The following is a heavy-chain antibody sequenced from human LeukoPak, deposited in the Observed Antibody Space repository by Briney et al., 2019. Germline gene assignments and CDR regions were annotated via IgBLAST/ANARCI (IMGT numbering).Heavy chain of an antibody. CDR2: IYHGGST. J-gene: IGHJ4*02. D-gene: IGHD6-19*01. V-gene: IGHV4-38-2*01. Sequence: SETLSLTCAVSGYSISRGYCWGWIRQPPGNGLEWIASIYHGGSTYYNPSLKSRLTISVDTSKNQFSLTLSSVTAADTAVYYCARLLYTNGWYGAYYWGQGTLVTVSS. CDR1: GYSISRGYC. CDR3: ARLLYTNGWYGAYY.